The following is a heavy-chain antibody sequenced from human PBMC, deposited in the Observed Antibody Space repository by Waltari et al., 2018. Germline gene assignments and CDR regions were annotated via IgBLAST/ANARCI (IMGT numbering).Heavy chain of an antibody. J-gene: IGHJ4*02. CDR1: GFTFSSSW. D-gene: IGHD2-2*01. CDR2: IHSDGGST. CDR3: ARGASTRGDY. V-gene: IGHV3-74*01. Sequence: ELQLVESGGGLVQPGGSLRPSCAASGFTFSSSWMHWVRQVPGKGLVWVSRIHSDGGSTSNADSVKGRFIISRDNAKNTLYLQMNSLRAEDTAVYYCARGASTRGDYWGQGTLVTVSS.